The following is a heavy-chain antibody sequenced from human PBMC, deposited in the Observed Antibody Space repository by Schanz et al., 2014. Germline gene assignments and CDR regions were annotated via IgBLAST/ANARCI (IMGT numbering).Heavy chain of an antibody. CDR2: IYYSGTT. D-gene: IGHD3-10*01. V-gene: IGHV4-59*01. J-gene: IGHJ3*01. Sequence: QVQLQESGPGQVRPSETLSLTCTVSGSDIRGFHWSWIRQSPGKGLEWIGSIYYSGTTNYSPSLNSRVTISLDMSKKSFSLNLSSVTTADAAVYYCARDPWVGEKDAFDFWGQGTMXIVSS. CDR1: GSDIRGFH. CDR3: ARDPWVGEKDAFDF.